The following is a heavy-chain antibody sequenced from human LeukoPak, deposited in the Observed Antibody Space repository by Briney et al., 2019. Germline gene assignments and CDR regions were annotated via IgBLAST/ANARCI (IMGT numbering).Heavy chain of an antibody. D-gene: IGHD5-12*01. Sequence: SETLSLTCTVSGGSISSYYWSWIRQPAGKGLEWIGRIYTSGSTNYNPSLKSRVTMSVDTSKNQFSLKLSSVTAADTAVYYCARDEGYSGYDFWDGYDYGYFDYWGQGTLVTVSS. V-gene: IGHV4-4*07. CDR3: ARDEGYSGYDFWDGYDYGYFDY. J-gene: IGHJ4*02. CDR2: IYTSGST. CDR1: GGSISSYY.